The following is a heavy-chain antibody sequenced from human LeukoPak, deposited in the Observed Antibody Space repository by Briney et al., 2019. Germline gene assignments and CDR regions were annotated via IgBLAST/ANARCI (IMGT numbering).Heavy chain of an antibody. CDR2: ISGSGGST. D-gene: IGHD1-26*01. CDR1: GFTFSSYA. J-gene: IGHJ4*01. V-gene: IGHV3-23*01. CDR3: AKDREYSGSYPAFDC. Sequence: AGGSLRLSCAASGFTFSSYAMSWVRQAPGKGLEWVSDISGSGGSTYYADSVKGRFTISRDNSKNTLYLQMNSLRAEDTAVYYCAKDREYSGSYPAFDCWGQEPWSPSPQ.